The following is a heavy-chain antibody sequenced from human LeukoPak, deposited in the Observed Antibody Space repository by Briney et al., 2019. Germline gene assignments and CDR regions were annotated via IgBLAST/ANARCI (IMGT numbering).Heavy chain of an antibody. Sequence: KPSETLSLTCTVSGGSISSYYWSWIRQPPGKGLEWIGYIYYSGSTNYNPSLKSRVTISVDTSKNQFSLKLSSVTAADTAVYYCARGEGSSWHVYFDYWGQGTLVTVSS. CDR3: ARGEGSSWHVYFDY. J-gene: IGHJ4*02. D-gene: IGHD6-13*01. CDR2: IYYSGST. CDR1: GGSISSYY. V-gene: IGHV4-59*01.